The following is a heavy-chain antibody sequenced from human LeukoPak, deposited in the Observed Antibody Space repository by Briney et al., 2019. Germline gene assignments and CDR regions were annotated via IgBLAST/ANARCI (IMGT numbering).Heavy chain of an antibody. D-gene: IGHD2-21*02. CDR2: ISYDGSNI. CDR1: GFTFSSYG. J-gene: IGHJ6*03. V-gene: IGHV3-30*18. CDR3: AKDQYFVTGYYSHMDV. Sequence: GGSLRLSCAASGFTFSSYGMHWVRQAPGKGLEWVAVISYDGSNINYAESVKGRFTISRDNSKNTLYLQMNSLRAEDTAVYYCAKDQYFVTGYYSHMDVWGKGTTVTISS.